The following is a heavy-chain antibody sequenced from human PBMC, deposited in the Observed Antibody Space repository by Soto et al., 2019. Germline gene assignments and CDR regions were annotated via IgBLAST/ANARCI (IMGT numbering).Heavy chain of an antibody. CDR3: ARHSNSSGWYFDL. CDR2: ISAGSTGT. D-gene: IGHD3-22*01. CDR1: EFTFSSYV. Sequence: ESLLLSGAASEFTFSSYVMSWVRQAPGKGLEWVSTISAGSTGTFYADSVKGLFTISRDNSKNTLYLQMNSLRVEDTALYHCARHSNSSGWYFDLWGRGTLVTVSS. V-gene: IGHV3-23*01. J-gene: IGHJ2*01.